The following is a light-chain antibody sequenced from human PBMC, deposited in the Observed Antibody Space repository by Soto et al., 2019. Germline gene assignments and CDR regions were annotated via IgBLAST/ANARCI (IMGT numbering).Light chain of an antibody. Sequence: QSVLSQPPSVSAAPGQRVTISCSGRNSNIGKYYVSWYHQVPGTAPRLLIYDNNQRPSGIPGRFSGANSGTSATLAITGLQTGEEADYYCATWDGCLTPQGVFGTGTKLTVL. V-gene: IGLV1-51*01. CDR2: DNN. CDR3: ATWDGCLTPQGV. J-gene: IGLJ1*01. CDR1: NSNIGKYY.